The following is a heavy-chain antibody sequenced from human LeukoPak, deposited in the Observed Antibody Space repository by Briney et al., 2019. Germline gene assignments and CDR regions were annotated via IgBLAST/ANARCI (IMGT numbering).Heavy chain of an antibody. Sequence: PGGSLRLSCAASGFTFRSYGMHWVRQAPGKGLEWVAVISYDGSNKYYADSVKGRFTISRDNSKNTLYLQMNSLRAEDTAVYYCAKDRPYCSGGSCHYFDYWGQGTLVTVSS. CDR2: ISYDGSNK. CDR1: GFTFRSYG. D-gene: IGHD2-15*01. J-gene: IGHJ4*02. CDR3: AKDRPYCSGGSCHYFDY. V-gene: IGHV3-30*18.